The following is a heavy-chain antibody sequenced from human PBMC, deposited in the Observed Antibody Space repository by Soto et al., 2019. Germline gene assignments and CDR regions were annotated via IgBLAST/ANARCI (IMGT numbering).Heavy chain of an antibody. D-gene: IGHD6-13*01. V-gene: IGHV1-18*01. CDR3: ARGLGAGTVSFARGMDV. CDR1: GYTFTDYA. Sequence: QVQLVQSGAEVKKPGASVKVSCKASGYTFTDYAIIWVRQAPGQGLEWMGWISVYNDNTNYARKLQGRVTMTTDTSTSTAYMELRSLRSDDTAVYYCARGLGAGTVSFARGMDVWGQGTTVTVSS. CDR2: ISVYNDNT. J-gene: IGHJ6*02.